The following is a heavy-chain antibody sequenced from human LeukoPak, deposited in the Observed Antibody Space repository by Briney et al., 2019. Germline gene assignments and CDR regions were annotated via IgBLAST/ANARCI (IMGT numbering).Heavy chain of an antibody. V-gene: IGHV3-66*01. D-gene: IGHD2-21*02. CDR2: FYSGGST. J-gene: IGHJ5*02. CDR3: ARVRTALTNWFDP. CDR1: GFSFSTYY. Sequence: HPGGSLRLSCAASGFSFSTYYVNWVRQAPGKGLEWVSAFYSGGSTYYADSVKGRFTISRDNSKNTLSLQMNSLRAEDTAVYYCARVRTALTNWFDPWGQGTLVTVAS.